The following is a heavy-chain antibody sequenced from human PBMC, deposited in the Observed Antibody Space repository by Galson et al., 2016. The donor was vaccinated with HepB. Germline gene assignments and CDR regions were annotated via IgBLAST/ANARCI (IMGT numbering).Heavy chain of an antibody. CDR2: IKEDGTFQ. CDR1: GFTFTSYW. Sequence: SLRLSCAASGFTFTSYWMAWIRQAPGRGLEWVANIKEDGTFQCYVDSVKGRFTISRDNTKMSVHLQMNTLRVEDTAIYYCAREGLADGSYFDYWGQGTPVTISP. J-gene: IGHJ4*02. CDR3: AREGLADGSYFDY. V-gene: IGHV3-7*01. D-gene: IGHD5-24*01.